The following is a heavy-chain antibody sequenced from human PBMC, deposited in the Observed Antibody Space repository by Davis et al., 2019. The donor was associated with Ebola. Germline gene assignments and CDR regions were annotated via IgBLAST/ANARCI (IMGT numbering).Heavy chain of an antibody. CDR2: LNSDGSTT. CDR1: GFPFSNYW. D-gene: IGHD1-26*01. Sequence: PGGSLRLSCAVSGFPFSNYWMHWVRQAPGKGLVWVSRLNSDGSTTRYADSVQGRLTISRDNAKNTLYLQMNDLRAEDTALYYCARDEVGGYDYWGQGTLVTVSS. CDR3: ARDEVGGYDY. V-gene: IGHV3-74*01. J-gene: IGHJ4*02.